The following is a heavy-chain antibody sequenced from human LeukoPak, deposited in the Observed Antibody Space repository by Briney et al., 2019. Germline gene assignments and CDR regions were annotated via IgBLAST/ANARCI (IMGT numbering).Heavy chain of an antibody. D-gene: IGHD3/OR15-3a*01. CDR2: VGNASPYI. CDR1: GFTFSRYA. J-gene: IGHJ3*02. Sequence: GGSLRLSCAASGFTFSRYAMNWVRQAPGKGLEWVSSVGNASPYIYYADSVKGRFTFSRDNAKNSLYLQMNSLRDEDTAVYYCARGDDLQQSNDALDIWGQGTMVTVSS. V-gene: IGHV3-21*01. CDR3: ARGDDLQQSNDALDI.